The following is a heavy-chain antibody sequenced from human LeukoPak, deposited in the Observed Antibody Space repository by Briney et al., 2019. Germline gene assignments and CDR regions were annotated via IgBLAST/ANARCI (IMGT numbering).Heavy chain of an antibody. CDR3: ARDPLYGSGSYFFDF. CDR2: INPNSGGT. V-gene: IGHV1-2*02. Sequence: ASVKVSCKASGYTFTGYYIHWVRQAPGQGLEWMGWINPNSGGTNYVQEFQGRVTMTRDTSISTAYMELSRLRSDDTAVYYCARDPLYGSGSYFFDFWGQGTLVTVSS. D-gene: IGHD3-10*01. CDR1: GYTFTGYY. J-gene: IGHJ4*02.